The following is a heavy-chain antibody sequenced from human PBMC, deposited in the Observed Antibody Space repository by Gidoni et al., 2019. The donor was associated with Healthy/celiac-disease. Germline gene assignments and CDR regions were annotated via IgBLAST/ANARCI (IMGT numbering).Heavy chain of an antibody. V-gene: IGHV4-39*01. CDR3: ARYNRRDGYNVLFDY. J-gene: IGHJ4*02. Sequence: QLQLQESGPGLVKPSETLSLTCTVSGCSISSSSYYWGWIRQPPGKGLEWIGSIYYSGSTYYNPSLKSRVTISVDTSKNQFSLKLSSVTAADTAVYYCARYNRRDGYNVLFDYWGQGTLVTVSS. D-gene: IGHD5-12*01. CDR2: IYYSGST. CDR1: GCSISSSSYY.